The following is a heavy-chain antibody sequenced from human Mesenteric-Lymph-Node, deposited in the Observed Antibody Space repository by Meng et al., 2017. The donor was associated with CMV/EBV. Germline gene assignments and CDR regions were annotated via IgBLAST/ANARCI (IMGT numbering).Heavy chain of an antibody. D-gene: IGHD1-20*01. CDR3: ARRISGTTYFDY. V-gene: IGHV4-59*13. J-gene: IGHJ4*02. CDR1: GGSIRSYF. Sequence: SETLSLTCNVSGGSIRSYFWRWIRQPAGKGLEWIGYISNYNPSLKSRLTISVDTSKNQFSLKLSSVTAADTAIYYCARRISGTTYFDYWGQGTLVTVSS. CDR2: IS.